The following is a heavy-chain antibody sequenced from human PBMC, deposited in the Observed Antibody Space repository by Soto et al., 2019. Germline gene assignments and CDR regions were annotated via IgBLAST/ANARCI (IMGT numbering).Heavy chain of an antibody. CDR1: GYTFTSNQ. D-gene: IGHD2-8*02. CDR3: ATCYWVVNDTALFDL. V-gene: IGHV1-46*01. CDR2: INPSDGST. Sequence: GASVKVSCKASGYTFTSNQMHWVRQAPGQGLEWMGIINPSDGSTNYAQKFQGRVTMTRETSTSAVYMELSSLRSEDTAVYYCATCYWVVNDTALFDLCAQGSPVIVSS. J-gene: IGHJ5*02.